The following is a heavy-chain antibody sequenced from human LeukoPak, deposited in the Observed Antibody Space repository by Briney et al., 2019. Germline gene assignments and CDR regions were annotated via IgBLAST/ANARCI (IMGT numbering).Heavy chain of an antibody. CDR1: GYIFTNYD. V-gene: IGHV1-8*01. CDR3: ARARGYSYGYSDY. J-gene: IGHJ4*02. Sequence: ASVKVSCKASGYIFTNYDINWVRQATGQGLEWMGWMNPNSGNTGFAQKFQGRVTMTRNTPKSTVYMELSSLTSEDWAVYYCARARGYSYGYSDYWGQGTLVTVSS. CDR2: MNPNSGNT. D-gene: IGHD5-18*01.